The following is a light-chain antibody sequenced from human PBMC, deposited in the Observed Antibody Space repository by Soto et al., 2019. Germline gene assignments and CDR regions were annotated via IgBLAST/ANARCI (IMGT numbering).Light chain of an antibody. Sequence: QLTQSPSSLSASVGDRVTITCRASQGISGYLAWYQQKPGQAHNLLIYDASSLQSGVPARFSGSGSGTEFTLTISSLQPEDFATYCCQQVNSYPLTFGRGTKVEIK. V-gene: IGKV1-9*01. CDR1: QGISGY. CDR2: DAS. CDR3: QQVNSYPLT. J-gene: IGKJ4*01.